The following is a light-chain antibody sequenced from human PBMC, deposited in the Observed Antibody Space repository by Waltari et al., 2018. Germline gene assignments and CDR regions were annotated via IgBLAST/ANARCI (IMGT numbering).Light chain of an antibody. Sequence: QSVVTQEPSFSVSPGGTVTLTCVLSSGSVATNYYPSWYQQTPGQPPRTLIYNTNTRSSGVPDRFSGSILGTKAALTITGAQADDESDYYCVLYMGSGISVFGGGTKLTVL. CDR3: VLYMGSGISV. CDR1: SGSVATNYY. V-gene: IGLV8-61*01. J-gene: IGLJ3*02. CDR2: NTN.